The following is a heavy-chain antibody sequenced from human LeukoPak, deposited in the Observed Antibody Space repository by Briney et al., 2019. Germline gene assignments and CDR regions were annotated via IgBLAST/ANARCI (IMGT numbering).Heavy chain of an antibody. CDR2: IYHSGST. D-gene: IGHD4-17*01. J-gene: IGHJ4*02. V-gene: IGHV4-4*02. CDR3: ARDPASYGDYFDY. CDR1: GGSISSSNW. Sequence: SETLSLTCAVSGGSISSSNWWSWVRQPPGKGLEWIGEIYHSGSTNYNPSLKSRVTISVDTSKNQFSLKLSSVTAADTAVYYCARDPASYGDYFDYWGQGTLVTVSS.